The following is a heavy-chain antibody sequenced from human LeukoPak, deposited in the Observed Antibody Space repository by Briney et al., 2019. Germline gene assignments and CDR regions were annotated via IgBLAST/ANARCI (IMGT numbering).Heavy chain of an antibody. CDR2: MNPNSGNT. Sequence: GASVKVSCKASVYTFIDYYIHWVRQATGQGLEWMGWMNPNSGNTGYAQKFQGRVTITRNTSISTAYMELSSLRSEDTAVYYCARVPRYSQLLGVFDYWGQGTLVTVSS. CDR1: VYTFIDYY. V-gene: IGHV1-8*01. CDR3: ARVPRYSQLLGVFDY. J-gene: IGHJ4*02. D-gene: IGHD5-18*01.